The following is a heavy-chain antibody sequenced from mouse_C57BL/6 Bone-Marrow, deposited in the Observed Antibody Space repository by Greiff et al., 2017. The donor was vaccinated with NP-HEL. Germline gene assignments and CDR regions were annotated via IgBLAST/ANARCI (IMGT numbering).Heavy chain of an antibody. CDR3: ARWDDGGDY. CDR1: GYTFTSYW. D-gene: IGHD2-3*01. V-gene: IGHV1-52*01. Sequence: QVQLQQPGAELVRPGSSVKLSCKASGYTFTSYWMHWVKQRPIQGLEWIGNIDPSDSETNYNQKFKDKATLTVDKSPSTAYMQLSSLTSEDSAVYYCARWDDGGDYWGQGTTLTVAS. CDR2: IDPSDSET. J-gene: IGHJ2*01.